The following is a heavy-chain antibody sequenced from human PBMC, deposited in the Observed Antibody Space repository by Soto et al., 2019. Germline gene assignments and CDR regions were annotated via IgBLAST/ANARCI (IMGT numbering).Heavy chain of an antibody. CDR2: ITSSGDYT. Sequence: GGSLRLSGAGSGFDFDSHNMNWVRQAPGKGLEWVSDITSSGDYTTHADSVKGRFTISRDNSKNTLYLQMNSLRAEDTAVYYCAKDRYYGSGMVRGPTFDYWGQGTLVTVSS. CDR1: GFDFDSHN. V-gene: IGHV3-23*01. D-gene: IGHD3-10*01. CDR3: AKDRYYGSGMVRGPTFDY. J-gene: IGHJ4*02.